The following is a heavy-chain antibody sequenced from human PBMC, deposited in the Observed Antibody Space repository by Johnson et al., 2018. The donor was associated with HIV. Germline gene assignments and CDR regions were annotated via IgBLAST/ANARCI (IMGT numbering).Heavy chain of an antibody. V-gene: IGHV3-23*04. CDR3: AEDMTTAIGAFDI. CDR1: GFDFSSYA. Sequence: VLLVESGGGLVQPGGSLRLSCTTYGFDFSSYALTWVRQAPGKGLEWVSSIRGSGGTTYYADSVKGRFAISRDNSGNTLFLQMNTLRAEDTAVYYCAEDMTTAIGAFDIWGQGTTVTVSS. D-gene: IGHD1-1*01. CDR2: IRGSGGTT. J-gene: IGHJ3*02.